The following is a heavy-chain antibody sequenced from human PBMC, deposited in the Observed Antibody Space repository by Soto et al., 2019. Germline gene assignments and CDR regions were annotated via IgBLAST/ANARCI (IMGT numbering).Heavy chain of an antibody. Sequence: QVQLVQSGAEVKKPGASVKVSCKASGYTFTSYYMHWVRQAPGQGLEWMGIINPSGGSTSYAQKFQGRVTMPRDTSTSTVYMELSSLRSEDTAVYYCAGEVLECSHLPHKQNWFDPWGQGTLVTVSS. CDR1: GYTFTSYY. J-gene: IGHJ5*02. D-gene: IGHD3-3*01. CDR3: AGEVLECSHLPHKQNWFDP. V-gene: IGHV1-46*01. CDR2: INPSGGST.